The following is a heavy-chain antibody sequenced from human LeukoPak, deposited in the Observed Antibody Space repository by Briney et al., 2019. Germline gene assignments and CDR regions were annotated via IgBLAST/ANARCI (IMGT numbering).Heavy chain of an antibody. CDR3: ARDTSAWRYGMDV. Sequence: GGSLRLSCAASGFTFSNAWMSWVRQAPGKGLEWVAIIKQDGSEKDYVDSVTGRFTISRDNAKNSLYLQTNSLRDEDTAVYYCARDTSAWRYGMDVWGQGTTVTVSS. V-gene: IGHV3-7*01. J-gene: IGHJ6*02. CDR1: GFTFSNAW. CDR2: IKQDGSEK. D-gene: IGHD6-19*01.